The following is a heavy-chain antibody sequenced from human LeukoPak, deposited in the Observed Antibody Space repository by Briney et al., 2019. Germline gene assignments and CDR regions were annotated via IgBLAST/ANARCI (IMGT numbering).Heavy chain of an antibody. V-gene: IGHV3-48*03. CDR3: TRSGDYYYGSGSYYLGDYYYYMDV. Sequence: GGSLRLSCAASGFTFSSYEMNWVRQAPGKGLEWVSYISSSGSTIYYADSVKGRFTISRDNAKNSLYLQMNSLKTEDTAVYYCTRSGDYYYGSGSYYLGDYYYYMDVWGKGTTVTVSS. CDR1: GFTFSSYE. J-gene: IGHJ6*03. D-gene: IGHD3-10*01. CDR2: ISSSGSTI.